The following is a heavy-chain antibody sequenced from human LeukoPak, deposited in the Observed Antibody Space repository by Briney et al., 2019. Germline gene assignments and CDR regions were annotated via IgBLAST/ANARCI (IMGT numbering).Heavy chain of an antibody. J-gene: IGHJ6*02. CDR3: ARVSPVGGFYYYYGMDV. V-gene: IGHV1-18*01. D-gene: IGHD2-15*01. CDR1: GYTFTSYG. CDR2: ISAYNGNT. Sequence: ASVKVSCKASGYTFTSYGISWVRQAPGQGLEWMGWISAYNGNTNYAQKLQGRVTMTTDTSTSTAYMELRSLRSDDTAVYYCARVSPVGGFYYYYGMDVWGQGTTVTVSS.